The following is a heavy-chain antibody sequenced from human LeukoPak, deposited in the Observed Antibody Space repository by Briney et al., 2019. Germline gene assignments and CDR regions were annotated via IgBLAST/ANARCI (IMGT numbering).Heavy chain of an antibody. CDR2: IKQDGSEK. J-gene: IGHJ4*02. CDR1: GFTFSSYA. V-gene: IGHV3-7*03. D-gene: IGHD5-18*01. CDR3: ARDRHSYGFDY. Sequence: GSLRLSCAASGFTFSSYAMSWVRQAPGKGLKWEANIKQDGSEKYYVDSVKGRFTISRDNAKNSLYLQMNSLRAEDTAVYYCARDRHSYGFDYWGQGTLVTVSS.